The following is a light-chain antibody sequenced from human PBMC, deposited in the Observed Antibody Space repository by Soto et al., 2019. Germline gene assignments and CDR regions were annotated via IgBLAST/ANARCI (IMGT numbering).Light chain of an antibody. CDR3: LQDYNYPRT. CDR1: QGIRND. J-gene: IGKJ1*01. V-gene: IGKV1-6*01. Sequence: AIQMTQSPSSLSESVGDRVTITCRASQGIRNDLNWYQQKPGKAPKLLIYAASSLQSGVPSKFSGSGSGTDFTLTISSLQPEDFATYYCLQDYNYPRTFGQGTKVEIK. CDR2: AAS.